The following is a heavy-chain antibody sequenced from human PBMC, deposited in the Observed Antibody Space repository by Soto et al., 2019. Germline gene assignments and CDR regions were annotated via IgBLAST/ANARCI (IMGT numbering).Heavy chain of an antibody. Sequence: NPSETLSLTCTVSGGSISSGDYYWSWIRQPPGKGLEWIGYIYYSGSTYYNPSLKSRVTISVDTSKNQFSLKLSSVTAADTAVYYCARVVVEDYYGMDVWGQGTTVTVSS. CDR2: IYYSGST. V-gene: IGHV4-30-4*01. CDR3: ARVVVEDYYGMDV. J-gene: IGHJ6*02. D-gene: IGHD2-15*01. CDR1: GGSISSGDYY.